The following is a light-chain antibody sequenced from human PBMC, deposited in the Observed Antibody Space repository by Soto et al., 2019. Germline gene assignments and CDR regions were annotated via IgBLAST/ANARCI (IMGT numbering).Light chain of an antibody. Sequence: DIQMTQSPSSLSASVGDRVTITCRASQSISSYLIWHQQKPGKAPNLLIYAASSLQSGAPSRFSGSGSGTDFTLTISSLQPEDFATYYCQQSFSTPWTFGQGTKVDIK. J-gene: IGKJ1*01. CDR3: QQSFSTPWT. V-gene: IGKV1-39*01. CDR2: AAS. CDR1: QSISSY.